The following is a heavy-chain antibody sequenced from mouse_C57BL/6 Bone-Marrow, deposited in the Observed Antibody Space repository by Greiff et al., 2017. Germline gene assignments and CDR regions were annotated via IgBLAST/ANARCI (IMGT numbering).Heavy chain of an antibody. V-gene: IGHV14-4*01. CDR1: GFNIKDDY. J-gene: IGHJ2*01. CDR2: IDPENGDT. Sequence: EVQLKESGAELVRPGASVKLSCTASGFNIKDDYMHWVKQRPEQGLEWIGWIDPENGDTEYASKFQGKATITADTSSNTAYLQLSSLTSEDTAVYYCTNPVVADFDYWGQGTTLTVSS. CDR3: TNPVVADFDY. D-gene: IGHD1-1*01.